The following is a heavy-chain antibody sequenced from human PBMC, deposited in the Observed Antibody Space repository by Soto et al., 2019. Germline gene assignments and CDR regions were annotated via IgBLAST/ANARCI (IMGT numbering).Heavy chain of an antibody. D-gene: IGHD6-19*01. J-gene: IGHJ4*02. CDR3: ASAPSPTEQWLAPFVY. CDR1: GGSISSNYFF. V-gene: IGHV4-39*01. Sequence: QLQLQESGPGLVKPSETLSLTCTVSGGSISSNYFFWAWIRQSPGNGLEWIGTIYYSGSTYYNPSLKSRVTISVDASKNQFSLKLSSVTAADTAVYYCASAPSPTEQWLAPFVYWGQGTLVTVSS. CDR2: IYYSGST.